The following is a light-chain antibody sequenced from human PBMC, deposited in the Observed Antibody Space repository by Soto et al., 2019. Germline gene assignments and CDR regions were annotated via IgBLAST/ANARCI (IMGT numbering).Light chain of an antibody. CDR2: AAS. CDR1: QGISNY. J-gene: IGKJ1*01. CDR3: HNYNGAPWT. Sequence: DIQMTQSPSSLSASVGDRVTITCRASQGISNYLVWYQQKPGKVPKLLIYAASTLQSGVPSRFSGSGSGTAFTLTISSLQPEDVATYYCHNYNGAPWTFGQGTKVEIE. V-gene: IGKV1-27*01.